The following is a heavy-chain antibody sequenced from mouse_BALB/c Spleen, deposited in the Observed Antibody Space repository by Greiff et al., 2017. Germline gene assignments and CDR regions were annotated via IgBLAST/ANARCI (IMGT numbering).Heavy chain of an antibody. Sequence: VKLMESGPGLVAPSQSLSITCTVSGFSLTSYGVSWVRQPPGKGLEWLGVIWGDGNTNYHSALISRLSISKDNSKSQVFLKLNSLQTDDTATYYCAKEGGNRYDNYYAMDYWGQGTSVTVSS. J-gene: IGHJ4*01. CDR1: GFSLTSYG. D-gene: IGHD2-14*01. CDR3: AKEGGNRYDNYYAMDY. CDR2: IWGDGNT. V-gene: IGHV2-3*01.